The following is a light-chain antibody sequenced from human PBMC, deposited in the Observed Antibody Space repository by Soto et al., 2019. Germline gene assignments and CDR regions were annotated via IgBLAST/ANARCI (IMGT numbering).Light chain of an antibody. CDR3: SSYTGGNTYWI. Sequence: QPVLTQPASVSGSPGQSITISCTGTLSDIGAYNYVSWYQQHPGKAPKLIIFEVTNRPSGVSNRFSGSKSGNTASLTISGLQPEDEADYHCSSYTGGNTYWIFGGGTKLTVL. CDR2: EVT. CDR1: LSDIGAYNY. J-gene: IGLJ3*02. V-gene: IGLV2-14*01.